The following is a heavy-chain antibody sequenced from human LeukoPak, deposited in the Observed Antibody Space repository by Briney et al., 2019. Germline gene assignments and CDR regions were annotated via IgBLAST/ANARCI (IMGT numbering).Heavy chain of an antibody. J-gene: IGHJ3*02. CDR1: GGSISSGDYY. CDR3: ARTILRFTGEFDI. D-gene: IGHD1-26*01. CDR2: IYYSGST. Sequence: SQTLSLNCTVSGGSISSGDYYWSWIRQPPGKGLEWIGYIYYSGSTYYNPSLKSRVTISVDTSKNQFSLKLSSVTAADTAVYYCARTILRFTGEFDIWGQGTMVTVSS. V-gene: IGHV4-30-4*01.